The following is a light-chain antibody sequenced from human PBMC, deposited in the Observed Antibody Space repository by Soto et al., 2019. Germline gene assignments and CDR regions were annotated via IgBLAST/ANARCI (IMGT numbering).Light chain of an antibody. V-gene: IGLV2-14*01. Sequence: QSVLTQPASVSGSPGQSITISCTGTSSDVGGYNYVSWYQQHPGKAPNLMISEVSNRPSGVSNRFSGSKSGNTASLTISGLQAEDEADYYCSSYTSSSTLVFGGGTKLTVL. CDR1: SSDVGGYNY. J-gene: IGLJ2*01. CDR3: SSYTSSSTLV. CDR2: EVS.